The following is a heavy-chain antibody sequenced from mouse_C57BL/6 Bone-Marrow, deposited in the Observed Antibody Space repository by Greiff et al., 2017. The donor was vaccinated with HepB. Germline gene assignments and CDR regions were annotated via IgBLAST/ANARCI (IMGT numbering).Heavy chain of an antibody. CDR3: TTDGNYEYFDV. CDR1: GFNIKDDY. V-gene: IGHV14-4*01. D-gene: IGHD2-1*01. J-gene: IGHJ1*03. CDR2: IDPENGDT. Sequence: VQLKESGAELVRPGASVKLSCTASGFNIKDDYMHWVKQRPEQGLEWIGWIDPENGDTEYASKFQGKATITADTSSNTAYLQLSSLTSEDTAVYYCTTDGNYEYFDVWGTGTTVTVSS.